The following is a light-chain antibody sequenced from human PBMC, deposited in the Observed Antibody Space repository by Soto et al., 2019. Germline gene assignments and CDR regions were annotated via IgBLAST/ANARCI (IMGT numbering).Light chain of an antibody. CDR3: QSYDSSLSVFYV. V-gene: IGLV1-40*01. Sequence: QAVVTQPPSVSGAPGQRVTISCTGSSSNIGAGYAVHWYQQLPGTAPKVLIYANGNRPSGVPDRFSGSKSGTSASLAITGLQAEDEADYYCQSYDSSLSVFYVFGTGTKVTVL. CDR2: ANG. J-gene: IGLJ1*01. CDR1: SSNIGAGYA.